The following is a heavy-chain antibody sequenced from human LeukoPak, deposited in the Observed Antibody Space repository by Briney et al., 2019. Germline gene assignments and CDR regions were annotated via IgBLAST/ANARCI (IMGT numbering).Heavy chain of an antibody. D-gene: IGHD2-15*01. V-gene: IGHV4-59*01. Sequence: SETLSLTCTVSGGSISSYYWSWIRQPPGKGLEWIGYIYYSGSTNYNPSLKSRVTISVDTSKNQFSLKLSSVTAADTAVYYRARGGGYCSGGSCYRWFDPWGQGTLVTVSS. CDR1: GGSISSYY. J-gene: IGHJ5*02. CDR3: ARGGGYCSGGSCYRWFDP. CDR2: IYYSGST.